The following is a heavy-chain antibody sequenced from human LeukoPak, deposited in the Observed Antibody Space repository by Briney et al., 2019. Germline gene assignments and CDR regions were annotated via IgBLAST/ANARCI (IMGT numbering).Heavy chain of an antibody. CDR2: IYSGGST. D-gene: IGHD3-3*01. V-gene: IGHV3-66*01. CDR3: ARERYDFWSGYYDPFDY. Sequence: GGSLRLSCAASGFTVSSNYMSWVRQAPGKGLEWVSVIYSGGSTYYADSVKGRFTISRDNSKNTLYLQMNSLRAEDTAVYYCARERYDFWSGYYDPFDYWGQGTLVTVSS. J-gene: IGHJ4*02. CDR1: GFTVSSNY.